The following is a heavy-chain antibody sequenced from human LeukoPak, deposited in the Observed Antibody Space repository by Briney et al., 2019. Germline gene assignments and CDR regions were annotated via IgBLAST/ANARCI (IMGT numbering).Heavy chain of an antibody. Sequence: SETLSLTCAVYDGSFSGYYWSWIRQPPGKGLEWIGEINHSGSTNYNPSLKSRVTISVDTSKNQFSLKLSSVTAADTTVYYCARGGVAVAGVPYYYYGMDVWGQGTTVTVSS. CDR1: DGSFSGYY. V-gene: IGHV4-34*01. J-gene: IGHJ6*02. CDR2: INHSGST. D-gene: IGHD6-19*01. CDR3: ARGGVAVAGVPYYYYGMDV.